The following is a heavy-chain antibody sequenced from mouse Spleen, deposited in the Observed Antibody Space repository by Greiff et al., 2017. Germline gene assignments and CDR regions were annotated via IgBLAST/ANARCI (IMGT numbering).Heavy chain of an antibody. CDR1: GFTFSDYG. V-gene: IGHV5-17*01. D-gene: IGHD2-2*01. J-gene: IGHJ3*01. CDR2: ISSGSSTI. Sequence: DVKLVESGGGLVKPGGSLKLSCAASGFTFSDYGMHWVRQAPEKGLEWVAYISSGSSTIYYADTVKGRFTISRDNAKNTLFLQMTSLRSEDTAMYYCARNGYSAWFAYWGQGTLVTVSA. CDR3: ARNGYSAWFAY.